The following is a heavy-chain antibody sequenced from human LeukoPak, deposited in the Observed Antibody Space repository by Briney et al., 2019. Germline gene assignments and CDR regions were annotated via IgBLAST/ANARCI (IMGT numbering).Heavy chain of an antibody. CDR1: GFTFSSYS. Sequence: GGSLRLSCAASGFTFSSYSMNWVRQAPGKGLEWVSSISSSSSYIYYADSVKGRFTISRDNAKNSLYLQMNSLRAEDTAVYYCARDLWAAMNLFDYWGQGTLVTVSS. CDR3: ARDLWAAMNLFDY. CDR2: ISSSSSYI. D-gene: IGHD5-18*01. J-gene: IGHJ4*02. V-gene: IGHV3-21*01.